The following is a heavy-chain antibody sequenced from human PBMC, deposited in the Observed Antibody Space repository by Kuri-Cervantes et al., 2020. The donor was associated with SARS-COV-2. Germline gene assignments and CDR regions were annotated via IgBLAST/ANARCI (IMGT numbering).Heavy chain of an antibody. CDR3: ARSIIAVAGFGGRDY. Sequence: GGSLRLSCAASGFTFGDYAMSWVRQAPGKGLEWVSVIYSGGSTYYADSVKGRLTISRDNSKNTLYLQMNSLRAEDTAVYYCARSIIAVAGFGGRDYWGQGTLVTVSS. CDR1: GFTFGDYA. CDR2: IYSGGST. V-gene: IGHV3-53*01. D-gene: IGHD6-19*01. J-gene: IGHJ4*02.